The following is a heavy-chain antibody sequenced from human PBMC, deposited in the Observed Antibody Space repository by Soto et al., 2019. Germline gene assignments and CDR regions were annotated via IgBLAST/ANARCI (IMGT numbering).Heavy chain of an antibody. Sequence: GASVKVSCKASGGTFSSYAISWVRQAPGQGLEWMGGIIPIFGTANYAQKFQGRVTITADESTSTAYMELSSLRSEDTAVYYCMTTVTTYGYYFEYSGQGTQVTVSS. CDR3: MTTVTTYGYYFEY. CDR2: IIPIFGTA. CDR1: GGTFSSYA. J-gene: IGHJ4*02. V-gene: IGHV1-69*13. D-gene: IGHD4-17*01.